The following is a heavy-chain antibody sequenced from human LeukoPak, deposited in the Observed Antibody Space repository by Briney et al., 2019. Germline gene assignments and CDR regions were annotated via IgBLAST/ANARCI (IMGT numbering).Heavy chain of an antibody. V-gene: IGHV3-74*01. D-gene: IGHD3-9*01. CDR1: GFTFSSYW. CDR3: ARRRYFDWFPLDY. CDR2: INTDGSST. J-gene: IGHJ4*02. Sequence: QAGGSLRLSCAASGFTFSSYWMHWVRQAPGKGLVWVSRINTDGSSTSYADSVKGRFTISRDNAKNTLYLQMNSLRAEDTAVYYCARRRYFDWFPLDYWGQGTLVTVSS.